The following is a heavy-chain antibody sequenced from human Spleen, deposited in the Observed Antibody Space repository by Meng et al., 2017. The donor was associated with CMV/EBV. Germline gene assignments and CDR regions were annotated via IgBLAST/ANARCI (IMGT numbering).Heavy chain of an antibody. J-gene: IGHJ4*02. CDR2: ISGSGGST. CDR3: AKGGYYEDFWSGHPMNFDY. CDR1: GFTFSSYA. Sequence: GESLKISCAASGFTFSSYAMSWVRQAPGKGLEWVSAISGSGGSTYYADSVKGRFTISRDNSKNTLYLQMNSLRAEDTAVDYCAKGGYYEDFWSGHPMNFDYWGQGTLVTVSS. D-gene: IGHD3-3*01. V-gene: IGHV3-23*01.